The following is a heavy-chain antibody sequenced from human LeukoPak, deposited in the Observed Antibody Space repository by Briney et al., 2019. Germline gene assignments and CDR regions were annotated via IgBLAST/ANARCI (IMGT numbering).Heavy chain of an antibody. V-gene: IGHV3-30-3*01. CDR2: ISYDGSNK. J-gene: IGHJ6*03. CDR1: GFTFSSYA. CDR3: ARAEKNWNSLYYYYYMDV. Sequence: GRSLRLDCAASGFTFSSYAMHWVRQAPGKGLEWVAVISYDGSNKYYADSVKGRFTISRDNSKNTLYLQMSSLRAEDAAVYYCARAEKNWNSLYYYYYMDVWGKGTTVTVSS. D-gene: IGHD1-7*01.